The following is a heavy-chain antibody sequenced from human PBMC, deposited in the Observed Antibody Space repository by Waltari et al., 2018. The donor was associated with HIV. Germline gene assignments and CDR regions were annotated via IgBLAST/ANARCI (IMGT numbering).Heavy chain of an antibody. CDR2: IYYSGST. V-gene: IGHV4-39*01. CDR1: GGSISSSSYY. Sequence: QLQLQESGPGLVKPSETLSLTCTVSGGSISSSSYYWGWIRHPPGKGLEWIGSIYYSGSTYYNPSLKSRVTISVDTSKNQFSLKLSSVTAADTAVYYCARRSYYDSSGYYFDYWGQGTLVTVSS. J-gene: IGHJ4*02. D-gene: IGHD3-22*01. CDR3: ARRSYYDSSGYYFDY.